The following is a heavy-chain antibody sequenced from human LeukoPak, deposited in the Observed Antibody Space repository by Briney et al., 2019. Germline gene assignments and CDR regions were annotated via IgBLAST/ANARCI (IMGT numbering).Heavy chain of an antibody. CDR1: GFTFSNAW. CDR3: ARDLAYCGGDCYSPPGV. Sequence: PGGSLRLSCAASGFTFSNAWMSWVRQAPGKGLEWVANIKQDGSEKYYVDSVKGRFTISRDNAKNSLYLQMNSLRAEDTAVYYCARDLAYCGGDCYSPPGVWGKGTTVTVSS. D-gene: IGHD2-21*02. CDR2: IKQDGSEK. V-gene: IGHV3-7*01. J-gene: IGHJ6*04.